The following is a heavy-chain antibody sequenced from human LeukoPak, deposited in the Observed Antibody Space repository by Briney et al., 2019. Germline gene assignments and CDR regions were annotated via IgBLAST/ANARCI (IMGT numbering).Heavy chain of an antibody. J-gene: IGHJ5*02. Sequence: SETLSLTCAVYGGSFSGYYWSWIRQPPGKGLEWIGEINHSGSTNYNPSLKSRVTISVDTSKNQFSLKLSSVTAADTAVYYCARRIAVAGRYNWFDPWGQGTLVTVSS. CDR3: ARRIAVAGRYNWFDP. V-gene: IGHV4-34*01. D-gene: IGHD6-19*01. CDR1: GGSFSGYY. CDR2: INHSGST.